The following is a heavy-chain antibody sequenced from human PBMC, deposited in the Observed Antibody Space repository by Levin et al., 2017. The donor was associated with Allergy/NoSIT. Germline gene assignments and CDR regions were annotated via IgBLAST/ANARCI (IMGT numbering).Heavy chain of an antibody. J-gene: IGHJ4*02. CDR1: GFTFGDYA. Sequence: PGGSLRLSCTGSGFTFGDYAMHWVRQAPGKGLEWVASISWNSGTTDYVDSVKGRFTISRDNVKNYLFLQMNSLSVEDKAFDYCAKAHYYPDYIEYWGQGTLVAVSS. CDR3: AKAHYYPDYIEY. V-gene: IGHV3-9*01. D-gene: IGHD3-22*01. CDR2: ISWNSGTT.